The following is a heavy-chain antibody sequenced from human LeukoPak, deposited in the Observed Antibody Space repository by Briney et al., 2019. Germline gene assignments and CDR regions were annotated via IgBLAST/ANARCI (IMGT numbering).Heavy chain of an antibody. CDR1: GFTFSSYG. CDR2: ISYDGSNK. V-gene: IGHV3-30*18. J-gene: IGHJ6*04. Sequence: GRSLRLSCAASGFTFSSYGMHWVRQAPGKGLEGVAVISYDGSNKYYADSVKGRFTISRDNSKNTLYLQMNSLRAEDTAVYYCVKDSLITMVRGVVVNYYGMDVWGKGTTVTVSS. CDR3: VKDSLITMVRGVVVNYYGMDV. D-gene: IGHD3-10*01.